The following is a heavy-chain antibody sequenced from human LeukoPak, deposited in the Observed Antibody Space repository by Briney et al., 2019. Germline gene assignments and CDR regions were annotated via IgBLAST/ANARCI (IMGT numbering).Heavy chain of an antibody. V-gene: IGHV3-48*04. CDR2: ISSSSSTI. CDR3: ARNDLGAFDI. CDR1: GFTFSSYS. D-gene: IGHD1-1*01. J-gene: IGHJ3*02. Sequence: GGSLRLSCAASGFTFSSYSMNWVRQAPGKGLEWVSYISSSSSTIYYADSVKGRITISRDNAKNSLYPQMNSLRAEDTAVYYCARNDLGAFDIWGQGTMVTVSS.